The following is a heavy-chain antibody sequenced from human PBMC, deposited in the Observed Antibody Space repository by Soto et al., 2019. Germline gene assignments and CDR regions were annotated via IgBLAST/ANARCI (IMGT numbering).Heavy chain of an antibody. CDR2: IYHRGST. J-gene: IGHJ4*02. D-gene: IGHD3-22*01. CDR3: ARGGSSGYPIDY. Sequence: QLQLQESGSGLVKPSQTLSLTCAVSGGSISSGGYSWSWIRQPPGKGLEWLGYIYHRGSTYYNPSLKSRVTISVDRSKNQFSLKLSSVTAADTVVYYFARGGSSGYPIDYWGQGTLVTVSS. CDR1: GGSISSGGYS. V-gene: IGHV4-30-2*01.